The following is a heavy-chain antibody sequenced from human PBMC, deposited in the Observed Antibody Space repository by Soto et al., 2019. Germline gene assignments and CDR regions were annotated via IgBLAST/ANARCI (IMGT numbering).Heavy chain of an antibody. J-gene: IGHJ4*02. CDR2: IYYSGST. D-gene: IGHD6-13*01. Sequence: QVQLQESGPGLVKPSETLSLTCTVSGGSISSYYWCWIRQPPGKGLEWIGYIYYSGSTNYNPSLNSRVTISVDTPKKQFSLKQSSVTAADTAVYDCACGLWYSSSFHYWGQGTLVTVPS. V-gene: IGHV4-59*08. CDR1: GGSISSYY. CDR3: ACGLWYSSSFHY.